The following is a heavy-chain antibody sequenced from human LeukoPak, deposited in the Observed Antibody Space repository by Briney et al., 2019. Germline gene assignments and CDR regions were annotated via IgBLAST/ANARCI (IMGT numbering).Heavy chain of an antibody. CDR2: ISSSSSYI. D-gene: IGHD2-8*02. Sequence: GGSLRLSCAASGFTFSSYSMNWARQAPGKGLEWVSSISSSSSYIYYADSVKGRFTISRDNAKNTVYLQMNSLRAEDTAVFYCARGTGGGLNVDYWGQGTLVTVSS. V-gene: IGHV3-21*01. J-gene: IGHJ4*02. CDR1: GFTFSSYS. CDR3: ARGTGGGLNVDY.